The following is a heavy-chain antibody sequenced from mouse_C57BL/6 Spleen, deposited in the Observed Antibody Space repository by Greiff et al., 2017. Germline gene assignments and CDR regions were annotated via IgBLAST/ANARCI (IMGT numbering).Heavy chain of an antibody. V-gene: IGHV7-3*01. D-gene: IGHD1-1*01. CDR1: GFTFTDYY. CDR3: ARRNYGSSYEAY. CDR2: IRNKANGYTT. Sequence: EVMLVESGGGLVQPGGSLSLSCAASGFTFTDYYMSWVRQPPGKALEWLGFIRNKANGYTTEYSASVKGRFTISRDNSQSILYLQMNALRAEDSATYYCARRNYGSSYEAYWGQGTLVTVSA. J-gene: IGHJ3*01.